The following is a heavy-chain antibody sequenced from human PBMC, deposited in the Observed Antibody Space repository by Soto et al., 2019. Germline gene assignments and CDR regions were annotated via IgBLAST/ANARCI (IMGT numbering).Heavy chain of an antibody. V-gene: IGHV3-33*01. CDR2: LWSDGSNV. Sequence: QVQLVESGGGVVQPGTSLRLSCATSGFTFSRYAMHWVHQAPGKGLEWVAILWSDGSNVHYGDSVKGRFTISRDNSKNTLYLQMNDFGVEDTAGYSCAGDFIDYGDPGGFDQWGQGTLVTVSS. J-gene: IGHJ4*02. CDR1: GFTFSRYA. D-gene: IGHD4-17*01. CDR3: AGDFIDYGDPGGFDQ.